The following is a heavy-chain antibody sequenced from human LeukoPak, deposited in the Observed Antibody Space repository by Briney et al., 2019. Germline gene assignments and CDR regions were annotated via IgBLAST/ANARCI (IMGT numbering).Heavy chain of an antibody. CDR2: ISGRDGNT. V-gene: IGHV3-23*01. Sequence: GGFLRLSCAASGFAFSNYAMNWVRQAPGKGLEWVSTISGRDGNTYYADSVKGRFTISRDNSKNTLYLQMNSLRAEDTAVYYCAEDGADYYDASGFYGDFDYWGQGTLVTVSS. D-gene: IGHD3-22*01. J-gene: IGHJ4*02. CDR1: GFAFSNYA. CDR3: AEDGADYYDASGFYGDFDY.